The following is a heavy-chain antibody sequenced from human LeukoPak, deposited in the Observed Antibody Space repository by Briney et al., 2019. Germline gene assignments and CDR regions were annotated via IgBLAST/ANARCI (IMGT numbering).Heavy chain of an antibody. CDR1: GFTFSSYA. Sequence: GGSLRLSCAASGFTFSSYAMNWVRQAPGKGLEWVANIRPDESETYYVDTVKGRFTISRDNAKNLLYLQMNSLRGEDTAVYYCGGFGYEAAVDLWGQGTLVTVSS. V-gene: IGHV3-7*01. CDR3: GGFGYEAAVDL. CDR2: IRPDESET. J-gene: IGHJ4*02. D-gene: IGHD6-13*01.